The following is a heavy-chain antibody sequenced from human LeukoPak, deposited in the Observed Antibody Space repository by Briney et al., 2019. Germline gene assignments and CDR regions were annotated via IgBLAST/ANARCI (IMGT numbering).Heavy chain of an antibody. Sequence: SEFLSPTCIVSGGSLSSSSYYWGRIRQPPVKGLEGIGITYYSGSTYYNPCLNSRVTISVDTSKHQFSLKLSSVTAADTAVYYCAGEKRGYSYGYFDYWGQGTLVTASP. CDR1: GGSLSSSSYY. CDR3: AGEKRGYSYGYFDY. V-gene: IGHV4-39*01. D-gene: IGHD5-18*01. J-gene: IGHJ4*02. CDR2: TYYSGST.